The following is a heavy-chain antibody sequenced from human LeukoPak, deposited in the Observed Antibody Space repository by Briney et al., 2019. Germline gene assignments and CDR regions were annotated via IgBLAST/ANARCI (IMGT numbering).Heavy chain of an antibody. D-gene: IGHD4-17*01. J-gene: IGHJ4*02. V-gene: IGHV4-38-2*02. CDR1: AYSISSAYY. CDR3: ARDDGDYLYYFDY. CDR2: IYHSGST. Sequence: SETLSLTCTVSAYSISSAYYWGWIRQPPGKGLEWIGSIYHSGSTYYNPSLKSRVSISVDTSKNQFSLKLRSVTAADTAVYYCARDDGDYLYYFDYWGQGTLVTVSS.